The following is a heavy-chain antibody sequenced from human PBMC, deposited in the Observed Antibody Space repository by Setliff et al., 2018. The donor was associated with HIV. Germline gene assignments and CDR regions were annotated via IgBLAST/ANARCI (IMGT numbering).Heavy chain of an antibody. Sequence: GGSLRLSYAASGFTVSSNYMSWVRQAPGKGLEWVSVIYSGGSTYYADSVKGRFTISRDNSKNTLYLQMNSLRAEDTAVYYCAREGALNTYYYGSGSYFDYWGQGTLVTVSS. CDR1: GFTVSSNY. D-gene: IGHD3-10*01. V-gene: IGHV3-53*01. CDR3: AREGALNTYYYGSGSYFDY. CDR2: IYSGGST. J-gene: IGHJ4*02.